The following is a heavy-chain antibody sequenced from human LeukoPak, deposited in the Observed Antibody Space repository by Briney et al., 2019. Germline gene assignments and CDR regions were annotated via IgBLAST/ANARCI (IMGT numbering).Heavy chain of an antibody. CDR3: ARDLSGGGLDY. V-gene: IGHV3-64*02. J-gene: IGHJ4*02. D-gene: IGHD3-10*01. CDR1: GFAVSGIS. CDR2: ISNNAVRT. Sequence: GGSLRLSCEVSGFAVSGISMAWVRQAPGKGLEYVSAISNNAVRTYYVDSVKGRFTISRDNSKNTLYLQMGSLRPDDMAVYYCARDLSGGGLDYWGQGTLVTVSS.